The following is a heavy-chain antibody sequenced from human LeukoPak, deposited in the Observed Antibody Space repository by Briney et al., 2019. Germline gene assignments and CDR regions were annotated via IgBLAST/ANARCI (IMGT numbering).Heavy chain of an antibody. D-gene: IGHD3-3*01. CDR1: GFTFNIYW. J-gene: IGHJ3*02. CDR2: IKPDGSDV. V-gene: IGHV3-7*01. Sequence: GGSLRLSCAASGFTFNIYWMSWVRQAPGKGLEWVANIKPDGSDVYYLDSVKGRFTISRDNAQNSLYLQMNTLRVEDTAVYYCAGDRAQYYDDAFDIWGQGTMVTV. CDR3: AGDRAQYYDDAFDI.